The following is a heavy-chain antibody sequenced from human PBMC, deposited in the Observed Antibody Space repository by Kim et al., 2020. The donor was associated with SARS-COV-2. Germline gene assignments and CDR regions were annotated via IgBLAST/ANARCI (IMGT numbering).Heavy chain of an antibody. D-gene: IGHD6-13*01. J-gene: IGHJ3*02. Sequence: GGSLRLSCAASGFTFTTYAMSWVRQAPGKGLEWVSGISGSGGSTYYADSVKGRFTISRDNSKNTLYLQMNSLRAEDTAVYYCAKDKLYSIIGMGDAFDIWGQGTMVVVSS. CDR2: ISGSGGST. V-gene: IGHV3-23*01. CDR3: AKDKLYSIIGMGDAFDI. CDR1: GFTFTTYA.